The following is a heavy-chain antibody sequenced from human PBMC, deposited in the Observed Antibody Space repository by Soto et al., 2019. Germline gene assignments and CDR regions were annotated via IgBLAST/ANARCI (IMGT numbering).Heavy chain of an antibody. Sequence: QVQLVQSGAEVKKPGSSVKVSCKASGGTFSSYAISWVRQAPGQGLEWMGGIIPIFGTANYAQKFQGRVTITADESTSTAYMELSSLRSEDTAVYYCAREGYDFWSGYYYYYYYGMDVWGQGTTVTVSS. D-gene: IGHD3-3*01. CDR1: GGTFSSYA. CDR3: AREGYDFWSGYYYYYYYGMDV. J-gene: IGHJ6*02. V-gene: IGHV1-69*01. CDR2: IIPIFGTA.